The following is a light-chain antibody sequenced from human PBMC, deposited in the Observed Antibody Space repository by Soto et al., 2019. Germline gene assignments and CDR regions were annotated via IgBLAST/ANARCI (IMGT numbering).Light chain of an antibody. J-gene: IGLJ2*01. CDR2: GST. CDR1: SSNIGAGYD. Sequence: QSVLTQPPSVSGAPGQRVTISCTGSSSNIGAGYDVHWYQQFPGTAPKLLLYGSTNRPSGVPDRFSGSKSGNSASLSIAGLQTEDEADYYCQSYNSSLSAVVFGGGTKLTVL. CDR3: QSYNSSLSAVV. V-gene: IGLV1-40*01.